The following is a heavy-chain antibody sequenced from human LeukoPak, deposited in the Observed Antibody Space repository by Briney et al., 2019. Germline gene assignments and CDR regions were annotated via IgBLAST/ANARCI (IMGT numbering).Heavy chain of an antibody. D-gene: IGHD4-17*01. J-gene: IGHJ4*02. CDR1: GFTFSNYA. CDR3: AKGGDYGDYDATPFDY. V-gene: IGHV3-23*01. CDR2: ISDSVGGT. Sequence: GGSLRLSCAASGFTFSNYAMSWVRQAPGKGLEWVSSISDSVGGTFYADSVKGRFTISRDSSKNTLYLPMNSLWAEDTAVYYRAKGGDYGDYDATPFDYWGQGTLVTVSS.